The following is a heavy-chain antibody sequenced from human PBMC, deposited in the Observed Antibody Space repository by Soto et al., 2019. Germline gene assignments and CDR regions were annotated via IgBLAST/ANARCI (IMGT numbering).Heavy chain of an antibody. V-gene: IGHV4-34*01. CDR3: ARGGAGYSSQEFDY. CDR2: INHSGST. CDR1: GGSFSGYY. J-gene: IGHJ4*02. D-gene: IGHD6-19*01. Sequence: QVQLQQWGAGLLKPSETLSLTCAVYGGSFSGYYWSWIRQPPGKGLERIGEINHSGSTNYNPSLKSRVTRSVDTSKSQFSLKVSSVTAADTAVYCCARGGAGYSSQEFDYWGQGTLVTVSS.